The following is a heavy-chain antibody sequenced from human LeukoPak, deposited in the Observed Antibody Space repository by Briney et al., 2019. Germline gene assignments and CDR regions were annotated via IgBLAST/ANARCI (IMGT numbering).Heavy chain of an antibody. D-gene: IGHD2-21*01. CDR3: ASAPRGGGDPLDAFDI. J-gene: IGHJ3*02. V-gene: IGHV4-59*01. CDR1: GGSISSYY. Sequence: PSQTLSLTCTVSGGSISSYYWSWIRQPPGKGLEWIGYIYYSGSTNYNPSLKSRVTISVDTSNNQFSLKLSSMTAADTDVYYCASAPRGGGDPLDAFDIWGQGTMVTVSS. CDR2: IYYSGST.